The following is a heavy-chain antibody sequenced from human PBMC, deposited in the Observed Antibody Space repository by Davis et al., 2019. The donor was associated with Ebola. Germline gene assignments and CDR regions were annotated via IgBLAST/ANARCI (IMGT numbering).Heavy chain of an antibody. Sequence: ASVPVSCKAVADTLTSYAMTWVRQAPGHGLEWMGWTNAGNGNTKYSQKFQGRVTITRDTSASTAYMGLSSLRSEDTAVYYRARDSSGWYYFDYWGQGTLVTVSS. V-gene: IGHV1-3*01. D-gene: IGHD6-19*01. CDR1: ADTLTSYA. CDR3: ARDSSGWYYFDY. CDR2: TNAGNGNT. J-gene: IGHJ4*02.